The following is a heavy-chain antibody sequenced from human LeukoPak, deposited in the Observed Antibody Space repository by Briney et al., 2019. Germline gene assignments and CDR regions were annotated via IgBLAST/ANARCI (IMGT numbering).Heavy chain of an antibody. Sequence: SETLSLTCTVSGGSFSTYYWSWIRQPAGKGLEWIGHISPSGSTNYGPSLKSRVSISADKSKNQFFLRLTSVTAADTAVYHCARVNGSGSFLDYWGQGTLIPVSS. J-gene: IGHJ4*02. V-gene: IGHV4-4*07. CDR1: GGSFSTYY. CDR2: ISPSGST. D-gene: IGHD3-10*01. CDR3: ARVNGSGSFLDY.